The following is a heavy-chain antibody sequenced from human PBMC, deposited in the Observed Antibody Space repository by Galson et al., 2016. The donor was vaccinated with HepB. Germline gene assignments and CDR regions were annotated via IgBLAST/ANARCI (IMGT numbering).Heavy chain of an antibody. D-gene: IGHD2-15*01. Sequence: SLRLSCAASGFIFEDHGMSWVRLVPGKGLEWVSGINWIGSSAIYADSVKGRFTISRDSAKNSLYLQMNRLRAEDTALYYCTRNQGSGGGSCYDNWGQGTLVTVSS. CDR1: GFIFEDHG. V-gene: IGHV3-20*04. CDR3: TRNQGSGGGSCYDN. CDR2: INWIGSSA. J-gene: IGHJ4*02.